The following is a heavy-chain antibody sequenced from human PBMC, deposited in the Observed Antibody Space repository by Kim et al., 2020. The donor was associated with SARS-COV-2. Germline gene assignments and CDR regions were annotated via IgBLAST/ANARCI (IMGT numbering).Heavy chain of an antibody. CDR2: RNK. CDR3: AREVGAKDY. D-gene: IGHD1-26*01. V-gene: IGHV3-30*01. J-gene: IGHJ4*02. Sequence: RNKYEAESVKGRFTISRDNSKNTLHLQMNSLRPEDTAVYYCAREVGAKDYWGQGTLVTVSS.